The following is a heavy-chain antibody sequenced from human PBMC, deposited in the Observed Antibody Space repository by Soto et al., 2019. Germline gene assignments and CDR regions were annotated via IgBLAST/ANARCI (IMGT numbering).Heavy chain of an antibody. CDR2: IRSKANRYGT. V-gene: IGHV3-73*01. CDR1: GFTFSGSA. CDR3: SSDKSYEYWSGYSEPDGMDV. D-gene: IGHD3-3*01. J-gene: IGHJ6*02. Sequence: GGSLRLSCAASGFTFSGSAMHWVRQASGKGLEWVGRIRSKANRYGTAYAESGKGRFTNSNDDSKNTAYLQMNSLKTEDTAVYYRSSDKSYEYWSGYSEPDGMDVWGQGTPVTVSS.